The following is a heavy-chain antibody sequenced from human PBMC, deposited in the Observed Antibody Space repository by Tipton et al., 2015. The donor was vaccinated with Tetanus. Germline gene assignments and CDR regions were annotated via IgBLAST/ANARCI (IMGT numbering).Heavy chain of an antibody. CDR2: IYQNGDA. D-gene: IGHD2-21*01. Sequence: TLSLTCTVSGGSISNVVFYWGWIRQSPGKGLEWIAYIYQNGDANYNPSLQSRVTISVDTSKNQFSLQLAFVTAADTAIYYCARERIEAFYYHGLDVWGPGTTVTVSS. V-gene: IGHV4-61*08. CDR1: GGSISNVVFY. CDR3: ARERIEAFYYHGLDV. J-gene: IGHJ6*02.